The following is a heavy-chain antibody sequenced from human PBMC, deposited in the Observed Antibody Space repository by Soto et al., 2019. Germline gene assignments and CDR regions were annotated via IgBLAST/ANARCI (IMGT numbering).Heavy chain of an antibody. J-gene: IGHJ4*02. D-gene: IGHD2-15*01. CDR3: ARERGVGDCSGGSCAADY. V-gene: IGHV1-69*08. CDR1: GGTFSSYT. Sequence: QVQLVQSGAEVKKPGSSVKVSCKASGGTFSSYTISWVRQAPGQGLEWMGRIIPILGIANYAQKFQGRVTITADKSTSTGCMELSSVRSEDTAVYYCARERGVGDCSGGSCAADYWGQGTLVTVSS. CDR2: IIPILGIA.